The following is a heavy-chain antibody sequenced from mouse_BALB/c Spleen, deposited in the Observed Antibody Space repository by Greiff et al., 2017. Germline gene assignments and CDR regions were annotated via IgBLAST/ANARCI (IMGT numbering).Heavy chain of an antibody. CDR3: ARITTGYYAMDY. Sequence: QVQLKESGAELAKPGASVKMSCKASGYTFTSYWMHWVKQRPGQGLEWIGYINPSTGYTEYNQKFKDKATLTADKSSSTAYMQLSSLTSEDSAVYYCARITTGYYAMDYWGQGTSVTVSS. CDR2: INPSTGYT. CDR1: GYTFTSYW. J-gene: IGHJ4*01. D-gene: IGHD1-1*01. V-gene: IGHV1-7*01.